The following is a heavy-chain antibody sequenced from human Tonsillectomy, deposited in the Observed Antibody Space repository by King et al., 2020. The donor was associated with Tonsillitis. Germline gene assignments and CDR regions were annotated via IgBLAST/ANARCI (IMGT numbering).Heavy chain of an antibody. Sequence: QLQLQESGPGLVKPSETLSLTCIVSGGSISSSSNYWGWIRQPPGKGLEWIGSIYYSGSTHYNPSLKSRVTISVDTYKNEFSLKLRSVTAADTAVYYCARHWDRSGSYFFDYWGQGTLVIVSS. J-gene: IGHJ4*02. V-gene: IGHV4-39*07. CDR1: GGSISSSSNY. D-gene: IGHD3-10*01. CDR3: ARHWDRSGSYFFDY. CDR2: IYYSGST.